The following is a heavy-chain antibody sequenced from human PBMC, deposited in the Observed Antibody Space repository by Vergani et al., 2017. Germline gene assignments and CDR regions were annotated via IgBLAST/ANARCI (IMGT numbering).Heavy chain of an antibody. J-gene: IGHJ4*02. CDR3: ARTITMVPGPADY. CDR1: GFTLSNYD. V-gene: IGHV3-30*02. Sequence: QVQLVESGGGVVQRGGSLRLSCATSGFTLSNYDMQWIRQGPGKGLEFVAFIQFDGSNQYYADSVKGRFTLSRDFSKNTLYLQMNRLTTDDTAVYYCARTITMVPGPADYWGQGTLVTVSS. D-gene: IGHD3-10*01. CDR2: IQFDGSNQ.